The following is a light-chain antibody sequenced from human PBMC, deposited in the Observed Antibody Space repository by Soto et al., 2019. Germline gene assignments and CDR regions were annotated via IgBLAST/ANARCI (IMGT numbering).Light chain of an antibody. CDR3: QHYNSYSEA. Sequence: DIQRTQSPSTLPSSIGDRVTITCRASQSISNWLAWYQQKPGTAPKVLIYHASNLQSGVPSRFSGSGSGTEFTLTISSLQPDDFATYYCQHYNSYSEAFGQGTKVEIK. CDR1: QSISNW. CDR2: HAS. V-gene: IGKV1-5*01. J-gene: IGKJ1*01.